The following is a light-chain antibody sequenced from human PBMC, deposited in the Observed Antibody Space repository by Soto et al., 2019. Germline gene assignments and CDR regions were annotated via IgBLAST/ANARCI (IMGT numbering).Light chain of an antibody. CDR3: QQTFNNRLS. Sequence: DIQMTQSPSSLSTSVGARVTITCRASQSVSTSVNWYQQLGGKAPKLLIQHSSTLQSGVPSRFSSSGSGTDFTLTISSLQPEDCATYYCQQTFNNRLSFGGGTKVEIK. J-gene: IGKJ4*01. V-gene: IGKV1-39*01. CDR1: QSVSTS. CDR2: HSS.